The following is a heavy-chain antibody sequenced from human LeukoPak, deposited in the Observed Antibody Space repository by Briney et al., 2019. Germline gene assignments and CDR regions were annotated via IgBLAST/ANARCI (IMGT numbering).Heavy chain of an antibody. D-gene: IGHD3-10*01. J-gene: IGHJ5*02. V-gene: IGHV4-39*07. CDR1: GGSISSSSYY. CDR2: IYYSGST. Sequence: PSETLSLTCTVSGGSISSSSYYWGWIRQPPGKGLEWIGSIYYSGSTYYNPSLRSRVTISVDTSKNQFSLKLSSVTAADTAVYYCARDSLLWFGELGFDPWGQGTLVTVSS. CDR3: ARDSLLWFGELGFDP.